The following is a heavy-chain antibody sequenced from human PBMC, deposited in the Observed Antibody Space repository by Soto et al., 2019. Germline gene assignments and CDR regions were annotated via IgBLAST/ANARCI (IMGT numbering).Heavy chain of an antibody. CDR1: GFTFSSYG. J-gene: IGHJ4*02. CDR2: ISDDGSNK. CDR3: AKLSYSSGSYDY. Sequence: QVQLVESGGGVVQPGRSLRLSCAASGFTFSSYGMHWVRQAPGKGLEWVGVISDDGSNKYYADSVKCRFTISRDNSKNTLYLQMNSLRAEDTAVYYCAKLSYSSGSYDYWGQGTLVTVSS. V-gene: IGHV3-30*18. D-gene: IGHD6-19*01.